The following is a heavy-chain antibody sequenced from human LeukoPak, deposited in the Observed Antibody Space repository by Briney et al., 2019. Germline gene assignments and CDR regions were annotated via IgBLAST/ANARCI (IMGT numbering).Heavy chain of an antibody. CDR1: GYTFTSYG. D-gene: IGHD1-26*01. Sequence: ASVKVSCKASGYTFTSYGISWVRQAPGQGLEWMGWISAYNGNTNYAQKLQGRVTMTTDTSTSTAYMELRSLGSDDTAVYYCARDPTKLIWEHPAGPDPFFDYWGQGTLVTVSS. CDR3: ARDPTKLIWEHPAGPDPFFDY. CDR2: ISAYNGNT. V-gene: IGHV1-18*01. J-gene: IGHJ4*02.